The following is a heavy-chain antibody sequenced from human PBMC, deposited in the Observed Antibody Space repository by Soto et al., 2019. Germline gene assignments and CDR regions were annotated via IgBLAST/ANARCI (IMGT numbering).Heavy chain of an antibody. V-gene: IGHV4-31*03. J-gene: IGHJ6*03. Sequence: PSETLSLTCTVSGGSISSGGYYWSWIRQHPGKGLEWIGYIYYSGSTYYNPSLKSRVTISVDTSKNQFSLKLSSVTAADTAVYYCARPNYYGSGSYYNYYYYYMDVWGKGTTVTVSS. CDR1: GGSISSGGYY. CDR2: IYYSGST. D-gene: IGHD3-10*01. CDR3: ARPNYYGSGSYYNYYYYYMDV.